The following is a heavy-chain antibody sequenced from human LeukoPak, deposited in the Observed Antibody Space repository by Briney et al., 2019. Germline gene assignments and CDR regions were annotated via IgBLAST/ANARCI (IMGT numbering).Heavy chain of an antibody. D-gene: IGHD3-10*02. J-gene: IGHJ4*02. CDR3: ARGCPGSYYNSDY. CDR1: AGSISSYY. Sequence: SETLSFTCTVSAGSISSYYWSWIRQPPGKGLEWIGYIYYSGSTNYNPSLKTRVTISVDTSKNQFSLKLSSATAADTAVYYCARGCPGSYYNSDYWGQGTLVTVSS. CDR2: IYYSGST. V-gene: IGHV4-59*01.